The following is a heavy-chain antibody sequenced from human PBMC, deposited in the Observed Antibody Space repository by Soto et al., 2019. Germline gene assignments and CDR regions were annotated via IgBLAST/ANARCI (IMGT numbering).Heavy chain of an antibody. Sequence: GGSLRLSCAASGFTFSSYAMSWVRQAPGKGLEWVSAISGSGGSTYYADSVKGRFTISRDNSKNTLYLQMNSLRAEDTAVYYCAKHIIGYCSGGSCHVDYWGQGTLVTVSS. V-gene: IGHV3-23*01. J-gene: IGHJ4*02. CDR2: ISGSGGST. D-gene: IGHD2-15*01. CDR1: GFTFSSYA. CDR3: AKHIIGYCSGGSCHVDY.